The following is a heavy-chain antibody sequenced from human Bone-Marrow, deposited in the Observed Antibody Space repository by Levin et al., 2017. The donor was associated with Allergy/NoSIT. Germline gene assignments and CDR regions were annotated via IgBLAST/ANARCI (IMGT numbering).Heavy chain of an antibody. Sequence: VASVKVSCVGSGITFNGYTMNWVRQAPGKGLEWVSSIGSNGLDIFQADSVRGRFATSRDNADNSLSLQMNGLRADDTGIYYCAKEKSGYTGFDYWGQGIPVIVSS. J-gene: IGHJ4*02. CDR2: IGSNGLDI. V-gene: IGHV3-21*01. D-gene: IGHD5-12*01. CDR3: AKEKSGYTGFDY. CDR1: GITFNGYT.